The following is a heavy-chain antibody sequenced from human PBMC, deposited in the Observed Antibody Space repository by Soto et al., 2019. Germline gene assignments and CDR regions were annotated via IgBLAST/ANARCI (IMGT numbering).Heavy chain of an antibody. CDR3: AKEPGYYYYYGMDV. CDR1: GFTFSSYA. CDR2: ISGSGGST. V-gene: IGHV3-23*01. Sequence: GALRLSCAASGFTFSSYAMSWVRQAPGKGLEWVSAISGSGGSTYYADSVKGRFTISRDNSKNTLYLQMNSLRAEDTAVYYCAKEPGYYYYYGMDVWGQGTTVTVSS. J-gene: IGHJ6*02.